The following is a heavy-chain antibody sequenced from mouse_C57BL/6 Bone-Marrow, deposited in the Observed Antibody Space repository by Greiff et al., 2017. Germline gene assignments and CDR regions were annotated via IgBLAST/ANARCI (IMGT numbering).Heavy chain of an antibody. J-gene: IGHJ1*03. V-gene: IGHV1-62-2*01. Sequence: VKLVESGAELVKPGASVKLSCKASGYTFTEYTIHWVKQRSGQGLEWIGWFYPGSGSIKYNEKFKDKATLTADKSSSTVYMELSRLTSEDSAVYFCARHESPYYGSSYGYFDVWGTGTTVTVSS. D-gene: IGHD1-1*01. CDR3: ARHESPYYGSSYGYFDV. CDR2: FYPGSGSI. CDR1: GYTFTEYT.